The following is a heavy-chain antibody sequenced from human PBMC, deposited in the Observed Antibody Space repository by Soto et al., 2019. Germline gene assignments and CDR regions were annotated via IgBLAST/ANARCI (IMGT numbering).Heavy chain of an antibody. D-gene: IGHD4-17*01. CDR2: ISPSSTYI. CDR3: ARDFTFGEYPLEY. J-gene: IGHJ4*02. V-gene: IGHV3-21*01. CDR1: GFNFSDYN. Sequence: PGGSLRLSCAASGFNFSDYNMNWVRQAPGKGLEWVSSISPSSTYIYYAGSVKGRFTISRDNAKNSLYLQSNSLRAGDTAVYYCARDFTFGEYPLEYWGQGTPVTVSS.